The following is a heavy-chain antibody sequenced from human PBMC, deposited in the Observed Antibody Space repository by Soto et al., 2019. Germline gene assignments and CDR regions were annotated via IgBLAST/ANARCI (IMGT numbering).Heavy chain of an antibody. D-gene: IGHD4-17*01. CDR2: ISAYNGNT. Sequence: QVQLVQSGAEVKKPGASVKVSCKASGYTFTSHGISWVRQAPGQGLEWMGWISAYNGNTNYAQKFQGRITMTTDTSTSTEYMELRSLRSDETAVYYCARGTTVETGSYWGQGTPVTVSS. V-gene: IGHV1-18*01. CDR3: ARGTTVETGSY. CDR1: GYTFTSHG. J-gene: IGHJ4*02.